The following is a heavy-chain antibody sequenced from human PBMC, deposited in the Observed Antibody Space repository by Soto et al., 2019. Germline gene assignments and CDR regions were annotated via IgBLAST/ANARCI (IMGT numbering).Heavy chain of an antibody. CDR1: GGSFSGYY. CDR2: INHSGST. D-gene: IGHD3-10*01. V-gene: IGHV4-34*01. J-gene: IGHJ5*02. CDR3: ARGEVRGVINPILHPFDP. Sequence: TSETLSLTCAVYGGSFSGYYWSWIRQPPGKGLEWIGEINHSGSTNYNPSLKSRVTISVDTSKNQFSLKLSSVTAADTAVYYCARGEVRGVINPILHPFDPWGQGTLVTVSS.